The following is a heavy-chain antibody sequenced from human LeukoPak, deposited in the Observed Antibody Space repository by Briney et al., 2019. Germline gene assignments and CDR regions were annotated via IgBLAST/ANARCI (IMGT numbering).Heavy chain of an antibody. D-gene: IGHD5-18*01. CDR3: ARVNGEYSYGYSFDY. CDR1: GGSISSSSYY. J-gene: IGHJ4*02. Sequence: SETLSLTCTVSGGSISSSSYYWGWIRQPPGKGLEWIGYIYYSGSTNYNPSLKSRVTISVDTSKNQFSLKLSSVTAADTAVYYCARVNGEYSYGYSFDYWGQGTLVTVSS. V-gene: IGHV4-61*05. CDR2: IYYSGST.